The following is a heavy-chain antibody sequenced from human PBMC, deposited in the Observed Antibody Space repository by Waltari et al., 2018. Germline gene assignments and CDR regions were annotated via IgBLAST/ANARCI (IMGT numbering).Heavy chain of an antibody. D-gene: IGHD6-13*01. CDR2: IYYSGST. CDR3: ARISSSSWALVDY. CDR1: GGTISSHY. V-gene: IGHV4-59*11. J-gene: IGHJ4*02. Sequence: QVQLQESGPGLVKPSETLSLTCTASGGTISSHYWSWIRQPPGKGLEWIGYIYYSGSTNYNPSLKSRVTISVDTSKNQFSLKLSSVTAADTAVYYCARISSSSWALVDYWGQGTLVTVSS.